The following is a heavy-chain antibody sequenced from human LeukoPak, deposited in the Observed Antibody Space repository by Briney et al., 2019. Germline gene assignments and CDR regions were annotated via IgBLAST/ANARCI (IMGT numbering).Heavy chain of an antibody. CDR1: GYTFSSYN. D-gene: IGHD3-3*01. V-gene: IGHV1-46*01. CDR2: INPSYGST. J-gene: IGHJ6*02. CDR3: ARSAISYYYYYGMDV. Sequence: ASVKVSCKASGYTFSSYNIHWVRQAPGQGLEWMGVINPSYGSTKYEQKFQGRVTMTRDTSTSTVYMELSRLRSDDTAVYYCARSAISYYYYYGMDVWGQGTTVTVSS.